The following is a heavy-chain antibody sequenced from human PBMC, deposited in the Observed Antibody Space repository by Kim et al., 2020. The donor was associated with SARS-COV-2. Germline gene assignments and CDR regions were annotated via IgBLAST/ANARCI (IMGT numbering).Heavy chain of an antibody. CDR3: ARGLRYYYDSSGRYFDY. Sequence: SETLSLTCAVYGGSFSGYYWSWIRQPPGKGLEWIGEINHSGSTNYNPSLKSRVTISVDTSKNQFSLKLSSVTAADTAVYYCARGLRYYYDSSGRYFDYWGQGTLVTVSS. J-gene: IGHJ4*02. CDR2: INHSGST. D-gene: IGHD3-22*01. CDR1: GGSFSGYY. V-gene: IGHV4-34*01.